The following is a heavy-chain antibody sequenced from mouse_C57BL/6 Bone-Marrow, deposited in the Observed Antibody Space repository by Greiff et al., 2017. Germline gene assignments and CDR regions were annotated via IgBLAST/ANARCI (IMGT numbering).Heavy chain of an antibody. CDR3: TRGVAFDY. J-gene: IGHJ2*01. Sequence: QVQLKQPGAELVRPGTSVKLSCKASGYTFTSYWMHWVKQRPGQGLEWIGVIDPSDSYTNYNQKFKGKATLTVATSSSTAYMQLSSLTSEDSAVYYCTRGVAFDYWGQGTTLTVSS. CDR1: GYTFTSYW. CDR2: IDPSDSYT. V-gene: IGHV1-59*01.